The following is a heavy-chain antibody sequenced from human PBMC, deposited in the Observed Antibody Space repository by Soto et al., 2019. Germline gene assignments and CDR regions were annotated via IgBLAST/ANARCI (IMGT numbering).Heavy chain of an antibody. CDR3: ARGRGDIVVVVAATSRKGAFDI. V-gene: IGHV4-34*01. Sequence: SETLSLTCAVYGGSFSGYYWSWIRQPPGKGLEWIGEINHSGSTNYNPSLKSRVTISVDTSKNQFSLKLSSVTAADTAVYYCARGRGDIVVVVAATSRKGAFDIWGQGTMVTVSS. CDR1: GGSFSGYY. D-gene: IGHD2-15*01. CDR2: INHSGST. J-gene: IGHJ3*02.